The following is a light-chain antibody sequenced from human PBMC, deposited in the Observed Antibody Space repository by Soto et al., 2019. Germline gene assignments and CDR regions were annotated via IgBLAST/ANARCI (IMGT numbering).Light chain of an antibody. CDR2: GAS. V-gene: IGKV3-20*01. CDR3: QQYGNSPQT. J-gene: IGKJ1*01. Sequence: EIVLTQSPGTLSLSPGERATLSCRASQSVTSSLAWYQQKPGQAPRLLIYGASSRATGIPDRFSGSGSGTDFTLTITRMATEDFAVYYCQQYGNSPQTFGQGTKVDIK. CDR1: QSVTSS.